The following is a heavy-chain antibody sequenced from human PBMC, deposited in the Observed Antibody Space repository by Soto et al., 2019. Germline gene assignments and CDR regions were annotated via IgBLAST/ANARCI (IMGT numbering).Heavy chain of an antibody. CDR2: ISGSGGST. CDR3: AKVKYYDSSGYYGTAAFDI. J-gene: IGHJ3*02. D-gene: IGHD3-22*01. V-gene: IGHV3-23*01. Sequence: EVQLLESGGGLVQPGGSLRLSCAASGFTFSSYAMSWVRQAPGKGLEWVSAISGSGGSTYYADSVKGRFTISRDNSKNTLYLQMNSLRAEDTAVYYCAKVKYYDSSGYYGTAAFDIWGQGTMVTVSS. CDR1: GFTFSSYA.